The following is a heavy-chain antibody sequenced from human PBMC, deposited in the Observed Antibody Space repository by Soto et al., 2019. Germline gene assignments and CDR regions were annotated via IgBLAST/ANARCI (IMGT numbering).Heavy chain of an antibody. CDR2: IYYSGST. Sequence: SETLSLTCTVSGGSISSGGYYWSWIRQHPGKGLEWIGYIYYSGSTYYNPSLKSRVTISVDTSKNQFSLKLSSVTAADTAVYYCARDDLSSYAFDYWGQGTLVTVSS. CDR3: ARDDLSSYAFDY. V-gene: IGHV4-31*03. CDR1: GGSISSGGYY. D-gene: IGHD5-18*01. J-gene: IGHJ4*02.